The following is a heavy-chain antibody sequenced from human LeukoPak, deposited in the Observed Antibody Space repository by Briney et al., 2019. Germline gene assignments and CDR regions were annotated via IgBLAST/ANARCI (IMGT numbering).Heavy chain of an antibody. J-gene: IGHJ3*02. CDR2: ISWNSGSI. Sequence: PGGSLRLSCAASGFTFDDYAMHWVRQAPGKGLEWVSGISWNSGSIGYADSVKGRFTISRDNAKNSLYLQMNSLRAEDTALYYCAKGDYYDSRGAFDIWGQGTMVTVSS. CDR3: AKGDYYDSRGAFDI. CDR1: GFTFDDYA. V-gene: IGHV3-9*01. D-gene: IGHD3-22*01.